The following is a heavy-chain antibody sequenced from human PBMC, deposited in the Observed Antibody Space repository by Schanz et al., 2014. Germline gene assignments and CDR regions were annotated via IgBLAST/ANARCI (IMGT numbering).Heavy chain of an antibody. Sequence: QVQLVQPGAEVNKHGASVKASCKASGYTFTSYGISWVRQAPGQGLEWMGWISAYNGNTKYPQKLQGRVTMTTDTSTSTAYMELTDLRSDDTAVYYCARDRRFFDRDDLYYFDSWGQGTLVTVSS. CDR2: ISAYNGNT. CDR1: GYTFTSYG. J-gene: IGHJ4*02. D-gene: IGHD3-3*01. V-gene: IGHV1-18*01. CDR3: ARDRRFFDRDDLYYFDS.